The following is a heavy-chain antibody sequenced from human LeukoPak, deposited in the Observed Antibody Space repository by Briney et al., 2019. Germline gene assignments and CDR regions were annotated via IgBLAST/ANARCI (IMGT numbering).Heavy chain of an antibody. CDR2: ISGNGGDT. D-gene: IGHD6-19*01. V-gene: IGHV3-23*01. J-gene: IGHJ4*02. CDR3: AKVLSDSSGWYYDY. CDR1: GFTFSSYA. Sequence: GGSLRLSRAASGFTFSSYAMIWVRRAPGKGLEWVSAISGNGGDTYYAVSVRGRFTISRDNSKHTLYLQMNSLRAEDTAVYYCAKVLSDSSGWYYDYWGQGTLVTVSS.